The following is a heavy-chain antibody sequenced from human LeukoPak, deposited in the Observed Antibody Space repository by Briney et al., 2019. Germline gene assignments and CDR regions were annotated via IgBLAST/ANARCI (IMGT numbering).Heavy chain of an antibody. Sequence: GASVKVSCKASGGTFSSYAISWVRQAPGQGLEWMGGIIPIFDTANYAQKFQGRVTITTDESTSTAYMELSSLRAEDTAVYYCARDSNDYGDYWGQGTLVTVSS. J-gene: IGHJ4*02. CDR3: ARDSNDYGDY. V-gene: IGHV1-69*05. CDR1: GGTFSSYA. CDR2: IIPIFDTA.